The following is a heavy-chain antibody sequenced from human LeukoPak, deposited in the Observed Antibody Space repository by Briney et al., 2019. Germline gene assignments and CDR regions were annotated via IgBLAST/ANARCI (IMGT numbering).Heavy chain of an antibody. CDR3: ATLVGATLSYYYYYMDV. CDR1: GGTFSSYA. CDR2: IIPIFGTA. V-gene: IGHV1-69*13. D-gene: IGHD1-26*01. Sequence: SVKVSCKASGGTFSSYAISWVRQAPGQGLEWMGGIIPIFGTANYAQKFQGRVTITADESTSTAYMELSSLRSEDTAVYYCATLVGATLSYYYYYMDVWGKGTTVTISS. J-gene: IGHJ6*03.